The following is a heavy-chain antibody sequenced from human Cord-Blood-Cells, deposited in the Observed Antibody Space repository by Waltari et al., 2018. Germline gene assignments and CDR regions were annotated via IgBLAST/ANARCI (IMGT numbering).Heavy chain of an antibody. CDR1: GYTVNGHY. D-gene: IGHD1-7*01. J-gene: IGHJ3*02. CDR3: ARGITVTTVDAFDI. V-gene: IGHV1-2*04. CDR2: INPNMGGT. Sequence: QVQLVQSGADVKKPGASVEVSCKASGYTVNGHYLHCMRQAPGQVLGWMGWINPNMGGTNDAQKFQGWVTMTRDTSISTAYMELGRLRSDETAVYYCARGITVTTVDAFDIWGQGTMVTVSS.